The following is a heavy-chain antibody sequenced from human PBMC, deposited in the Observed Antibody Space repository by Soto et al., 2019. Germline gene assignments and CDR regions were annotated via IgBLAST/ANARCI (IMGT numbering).Heavy chain of an antibody. CDR3: ARDNYDYDLYYFDC. D-gene: IGHD3-3*01. Sequence: PSETLSLTCTVSGGSISSGDSYWSWIRQPPGKGLEWIGYIYYNGSTSYNPSLKSRVAISVDTSKNQFSLKLSSVTAADTAVYYCARDNYDYDLYYFDCWGQGTLVTVSS. V-gene: IGHV4-30-4*01. CDR1: GGSISSGDSY. CDR2: IYYNGST. J-gene: IGHJ4*02.